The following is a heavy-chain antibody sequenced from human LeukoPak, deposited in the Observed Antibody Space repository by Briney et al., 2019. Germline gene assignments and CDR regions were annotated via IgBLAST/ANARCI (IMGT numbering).Heavy chain of an antibody. Sequence: PSETLSLTCGVPGYSITSGYYWGWIRQPPGRGPEWIGSIYHSGTTYYNPSLKSRVTVSVDTSKNQFSLKLSSVTAADTAVYYCAREGGSYGMDVWGKGTTVTVSS. V-gene: IGHV4-38-2*02. CDR1: GYSITSGYY. CDR2: IYHSGTT. D-gene: IGHD5-12*01. CDR3: AREGGSYGMDV. J-gene: IGHJ6*04.